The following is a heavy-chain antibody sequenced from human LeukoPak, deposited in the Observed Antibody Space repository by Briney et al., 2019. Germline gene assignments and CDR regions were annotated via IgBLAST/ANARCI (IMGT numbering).Heavy chain of an antibody. D-gene: IGHD3-22*01. J-gene: IGHJ4*02. CDR2: ISYDGSKK. V-gene: IGHV3-30*18. CDR1: AFTFNSYG. CDR3: AKDLSRGYYDSSAQDN. Sequence: GGSLRLSCAASAFTFNSYGMHWVRQAPGKGLEWVAVISYDGSKKYYADSVKGRFTISRDNSKNTLYLQMSSLRAEDTAVYYRAKDLSRGYYDSSAQDNWGQGTLVTVSS.